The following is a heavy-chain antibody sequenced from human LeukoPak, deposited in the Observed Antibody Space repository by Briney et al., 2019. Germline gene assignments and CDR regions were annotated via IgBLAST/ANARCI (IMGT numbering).Heavy chain of an antibody. CDR3: ASLEDSSGYYNG. V-gene: IGHV3-11*04. J-gene: IGHJ4*02. Sequence: GSLRLSCAASGFTFSDYYMSWIRPAPGKGLEWVSYISSSGSTIYYADSVKGRFTISRDNAKNSLYLQMNSLRAEDTAVYYCASLEDSSGYYNGWGQGTLVTVSS. D-gene: IGHD3-22*01. CDR1: GFTFSDYY. CDR2: ISSSGSTI.